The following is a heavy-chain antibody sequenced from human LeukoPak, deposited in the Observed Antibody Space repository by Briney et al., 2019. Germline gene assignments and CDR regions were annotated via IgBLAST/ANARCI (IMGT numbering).Heavy chain of an antibody. CDR3: ARHIPSPTVVKRGSYYYMDV. Sequence: GESLKISCQASGYRFTMFWIGWVRQMPGKGLEWVGIIYPDDSDTRYSPSFQGQVTISADKSISTDYLQWSSLKASDTAMYYCARHIPSPTVVKRGSYYYMDVWGKGTAVTVSS. CDR2: IYPDDSDT. V-gene: IGHV5-51*01. D-gene: IGHD4-23*01. J-gene: IGHJ6*03. CDR1: GYRFTMFW.